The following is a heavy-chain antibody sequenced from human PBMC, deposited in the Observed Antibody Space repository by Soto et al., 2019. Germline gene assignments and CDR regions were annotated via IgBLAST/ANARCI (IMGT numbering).Heavy chain of an antibody. CDR1: GFTFSSYA. V-gene: IGHV3-23*01. CDR2: ISGSGGST. CDR3: AKGSGSSSWQNLDH. Sequence: TGGSLRLSCAASGFTFSSYAMSWVRQAPGKGLEWVSAISGSGGSTYYADSVKGRFTISRDNSKNTLYLQMNSLRAEDTAVYYCAKGSGSSSWQNLDHWGQGTLVTVSS. D-gene: IGHD6-13*01. J-gene: IGHJ4*02.